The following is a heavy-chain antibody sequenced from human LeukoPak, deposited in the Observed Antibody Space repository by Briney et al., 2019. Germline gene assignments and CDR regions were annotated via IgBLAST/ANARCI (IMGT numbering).Heavy chain of an antibody. CDR3: ASVDSSGWYAVLH. CDR1: GFTFSDPY. CDR2: IKQDGSEK. D-gene: IGHD6-19*01. V-gene: IGHV3-7*01. J-gene: IGHJ4*02. Sequence: PGGSLRLSCAASGFTFSDPYMDWVRQAPGKGLEWVANIKQDGSEKYYVDSVKGRFTISRDNAKNSLYLQMNSLRAEDTAVYYCASVDSSGWYAVLHWGQGTLVTVSS.